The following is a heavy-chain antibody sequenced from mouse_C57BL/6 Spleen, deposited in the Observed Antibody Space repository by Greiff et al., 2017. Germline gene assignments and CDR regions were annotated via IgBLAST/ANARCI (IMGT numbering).Heavy chain of an antibody. Sequence: QVQLQQSGAELVRPGTSVKVSCKASGYAFTNYLIEWVKQRPGQGLEWIGVINPGSGGTNYNEKFKGKATLTADKSSSTAYMQLSSLTSEDSAVYFCARSYGPHFDYWGQGTTLTVSS. V-gene: IGHV1-54*01. CDR2: INPGSGGT. CDR1: GYAFTNYL. D-gene: IGHD1-2*01. CDR3: ARSYGPHFDY. J-gene: IGHJ2*01.